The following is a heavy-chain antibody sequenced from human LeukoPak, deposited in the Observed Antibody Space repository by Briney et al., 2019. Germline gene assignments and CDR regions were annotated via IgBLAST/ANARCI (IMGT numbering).Heavy chain of an antibody. V-gene: IGHV3-30*18. CDR2: ISYDGSNK. Sequence: GGSLRLSCAASGFTFSYYGMHWVRQAPGKGLEWVAVISYDGSNKYYADSVKGRFTISRDNSKNTLYLQMNSLRAKDTAVYYCAKEGGSYGDYHHYYGMDVWGQGTTVTVSS. D-gene: IGHD4-17*01. CDR3: AKEGGSYGDYHHYYGMDV. CDR1: GFTFSYYG. J-gene: IGHJ6*02.